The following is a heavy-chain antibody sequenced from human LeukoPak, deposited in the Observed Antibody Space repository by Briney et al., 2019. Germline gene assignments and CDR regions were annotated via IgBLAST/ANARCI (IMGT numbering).Heavy chain of an antibody. D-gene: IGHD3-22*01. CDR2: IKQDGSEK. J-gene: IGHJ4*02. Sequence: GGSLRLSCAASGFTFSSYWMSWVRQAPGKGLEWVANIKQDGSEKKYVDSVKGRFTISRDNAKNSLYLQMDSLRAEDTAVYYCARGEYDDSIGFYHFGYWGQGTLVTVSS. CDR1: GFTFSSYW. V-gene: IGHV3-7*01. CDR3: ARGEYDDSIGFYHFGY.